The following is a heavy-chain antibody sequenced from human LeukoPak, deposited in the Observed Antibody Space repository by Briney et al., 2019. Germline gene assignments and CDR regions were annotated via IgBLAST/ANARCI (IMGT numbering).Heavy chain of an antibody. D-gene: IGHD5-18*01. V-gene: IGHV3-30*03. CDR3: VRGGYGIDY. CDR1: GFTFSSYG. J-gene: IGHJ4*02. Sequence: GGSLRLSCAASGFTFSSYGMHWVRQAPGKGLEWVAVISYDGSNKYYADSVKGRFTISRDNSKNTLYLQMNSLRAEDTAVYYCVRGGYGIDYWGQGTLVTVSS. CDR2: ISYDGSNK.